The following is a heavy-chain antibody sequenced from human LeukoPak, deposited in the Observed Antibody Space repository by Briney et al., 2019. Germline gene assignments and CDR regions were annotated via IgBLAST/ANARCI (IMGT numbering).Heavy chain of an antibody. D-gene: IGHD3-22*01. V-gene: IGHV5-51*01. CDR1: GYSFTSYW. CDR2: IYPGDSDT. Sequence: GESLKISCKGSGYSFTSYWIGWVRQMPGKGPEWMGIIYPGDSDTRYSPSFQGQVTISADKSISTAYLQWSSLKASDTAMYYCARLGASYYYDSSSLGDYWGQGTLVTVSS. CDR3: ARLGASYYYDSSSLGDY. J-gene: IGHJ4*02.